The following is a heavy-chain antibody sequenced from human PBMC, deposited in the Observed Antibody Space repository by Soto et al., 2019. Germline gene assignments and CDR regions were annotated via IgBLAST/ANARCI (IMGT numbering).Heavy chain of an antibody. J-gene: IGHJ4*02. V-gene: IGHV4-4*07. D-gene: IGHD5-12*01. Sequence: PSETLSLTCSVSGGSIGSYSWSWIRQPAGKGLEWIGRISASGNTNYNPSLKSRVTMSADATRNLFSLNLTSVTAADTAVYYCAKVVAGHWSFDHWGLGTLVTVSS. CDR2: ISASGNT. CDR1: GGSIGSYS. CDR3: AKVVAGHWSFDH.